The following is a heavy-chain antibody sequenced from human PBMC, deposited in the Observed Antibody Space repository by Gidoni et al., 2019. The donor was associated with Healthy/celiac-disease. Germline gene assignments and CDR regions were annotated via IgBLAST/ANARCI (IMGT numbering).Heavy chain of an antibody. CDR3: ARDELGAFDI. CDR2: ISSSSSYI. V-gene: IGHV3-21*01. J-gene: IGHJ3*02. Sequence: EVQLVESGGGLVKPGGSLRLSCAASGFTFSSYSMNWVRQAPGNGLEWVSSISSSSSYIYYADSVKGRFTISRDNAKNSLYLQMNSLRAEDTAVYYCARDELGAFDIWGQGTMVTVSS. CDR1: GFTFSSYS. D-gene: IGHD3-3*02.